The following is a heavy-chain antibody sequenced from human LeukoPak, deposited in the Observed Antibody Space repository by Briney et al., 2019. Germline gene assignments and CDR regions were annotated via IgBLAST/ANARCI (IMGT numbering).Heavy chain of an antibody. CDR3: AKEGGYSYALDY. Sequence: GGSLRLSCAASGFTFSSYSMNWVRQAPGKGLEWVSSISSSSSYIYYADSVKGRFTISRDNSKNTLYLQMNSLRAEDTAVYYCAKEGGYSYALDYWGQGTLVTVSS. V-gene: IGHV3-21*04. J-gene: IGHJ4*02. CDR2: ISSSSSYI. CDR1: GFTFSSYS. D-gene: IGHD5-18*01.